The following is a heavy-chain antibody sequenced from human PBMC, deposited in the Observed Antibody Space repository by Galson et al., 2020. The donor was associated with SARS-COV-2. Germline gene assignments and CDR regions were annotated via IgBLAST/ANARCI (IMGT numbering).Heavy chain of an antibody. Sequence: SVKVSCKASGGTFSSYAISWVRQAPGQGLEWMGGINTFLGIVNYAQNFQGRVTITADKSTSTSYMELSSLRSDDTAVYYCARDPGIIEMPKDDFDYWGQGTLVTVSS. V-gene: IGHV1-69*10. D-gene: IGHD2-2*01. J-gene: IGHJ4*02. CDR2: INTFLGIV. CDR3: ARDPGIIEMPKDDFDY. CDR1: GGTFSSYA.